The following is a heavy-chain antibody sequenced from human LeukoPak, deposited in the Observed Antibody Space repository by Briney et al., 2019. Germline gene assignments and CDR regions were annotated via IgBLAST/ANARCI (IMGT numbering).Heavy chain of an antibody. CDR2: IYYSGST. CDR1: GGSISSGGYS. V-gene: IGHV4-30-4*07. CDR3: ARRTFPYNWFDP. Sequence: ASETLSLTCAVSGGSISSGGYSWSWIRQPPGKGLEWIGYIYYSGSTYYNPSLKSRVTISVDTSKNQFSLNLSSVTAADTAVYYCARRTFPYNWFDPWGQGTLVTVSS. D-gene: IGHD2/OR15-2a*01. J-gene: IGHJ5*02.